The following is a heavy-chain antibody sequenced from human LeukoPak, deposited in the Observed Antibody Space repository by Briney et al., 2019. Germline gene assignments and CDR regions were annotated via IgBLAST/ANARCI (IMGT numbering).Heavy chain of an antibody. CDR1: AGSISNHY. CDR3: ARGRSSLDL. V-gene: IGHV4-59*11. Sequence: SETLSLTCTVAAGSISNHYWSWMRQSPGKGLEWIAYIFYTGSYNYNPSLKSRVYISVDTSKIQFSLNLTSVTAADTAVYYCARGRSSLDLWGQGTLVTVSS. CDR2: IFYTGSY. J-gene: IGHJ5*02. D-gene: IGHD6-19*01.